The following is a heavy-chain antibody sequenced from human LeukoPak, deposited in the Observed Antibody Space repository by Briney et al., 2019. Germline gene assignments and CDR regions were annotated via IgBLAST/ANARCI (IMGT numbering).Heavy chain of an antibody. J-gene: IGHJ3*02. CDR3: ARAGGRYYDILTGYYGHDAFDI. V-gene: IGHV4-4*07. CDR2: IYASGST. Sequence: SETLSLTCTVSGGSISSYYWSWLRQPAGKGLEWIGRIYASGSTNYNPSLKSRVAMSVDTSKNQFSLKLSSVTAADTAVYYCARAGGRYYDILTGYYGHDAFDIWGQGTMVTVSS. D-gene: IGHD3-9*01. CDR1: GGSISSYY.